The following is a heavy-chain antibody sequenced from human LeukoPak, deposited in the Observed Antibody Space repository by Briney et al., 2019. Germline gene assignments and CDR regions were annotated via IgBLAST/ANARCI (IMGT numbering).Heavy chain of an antibody. CDR2: IASAGSNK. CDR1: GFTLSSYA. CDR3: ARDLVVWGLRSGGYGMDG. J-gene: IGHJ6*04. V-gene: IGHV3-30*04. Sequence: GESLSLSRAVSGFTLSSYAMTWVRQAPGPRLEGVAVIASAGSNKYYADSVTGRFTISRDNSKNTLYLQMNSLRAEETAVYYCARDLVVWGLRSGGYGMDGWGKGTTVTVSS. D-gene: IGHD5-12*01.